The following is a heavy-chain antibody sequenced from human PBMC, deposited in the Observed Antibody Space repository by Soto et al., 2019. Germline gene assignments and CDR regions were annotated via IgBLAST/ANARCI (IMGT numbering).Heavy chain of an antibody. D-gene: IGHD3-10*01. Sequence: SETLSLTCAVSGYSISSSNWWGWIRQPPGKGLEWIGYIYYSGTTYYNPSLKSRVTMSVDTSKNQFSLKLTSVTAEDTAVYYCARDSGSGSYLQGYYYCYGMDVWGQGTTVTVSS. V-gene: IGHV4-28*03. J-gene: IGHJ6*02. CDR2: IYYSGTT. CDR3: ARDSGSGSYLQGYYYCYGMDV. CDR1: GYSISSSNW.